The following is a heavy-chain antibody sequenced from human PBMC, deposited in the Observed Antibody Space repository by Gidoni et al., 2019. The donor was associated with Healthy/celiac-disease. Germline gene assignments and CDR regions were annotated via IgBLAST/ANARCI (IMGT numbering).Heavy chain of an antibody. CDR1: GFTFSSYA. CDR3: AKDGDNVDTPKIYYYYGMDV. Sequence: EVQLFASGGGLVQPGGSLRLSCAASGFTFSSYAIIWVRQDPGKGLVWGSAISGSGGSTYYADSVKGRFTISRDNSKNTLYLQMNSLRAEDTAVYYCAKDGDNVDTPKIYYYYGMDVWGQGTTVTVSS. V-gene: IGHV3-23*01. J-gene: IGHJ6*02. CDR2: ISGSGGST. D-gene: IGHD5-18*01.